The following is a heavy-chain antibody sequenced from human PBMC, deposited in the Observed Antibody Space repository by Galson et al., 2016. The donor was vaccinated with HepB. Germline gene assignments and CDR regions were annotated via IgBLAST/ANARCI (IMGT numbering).Heavy chain of an antibody. CDR3: VRVRADYGGNMPDAFDI. CDR2: IWYDGSNK. CDR1: GFTFSNYG. Sequence: SLRLSCAASGFTFSNYGLHWVRQAPGKGLEWVAVIWYDGSNKYYADSVRGRFTISRDNAKNSLYLQMNSLRAEDTAVYYCVRVRADYGGNMPDAFDIWGQGTMVTVSS. V-gene: IGHV3-33*01. D-gene: IGHD4-23*01. J-gene: IGHJ3*02.